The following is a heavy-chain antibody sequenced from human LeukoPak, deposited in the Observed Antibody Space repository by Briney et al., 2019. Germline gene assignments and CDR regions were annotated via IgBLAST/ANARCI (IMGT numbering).Heavy chain of an antibody. CDR2: IYPGDSDT. Sequence: PGESLKISCEGSGYSFSNYWLGWVRQMPGKGLEWMGIIYPGDSDTRYSPSFQGQVTISADKSISTAYLQWGSLKASGTAMYYCARVDYYDRSGYFDYWGQGTQVTVSS. V-gene: IGHV5-51*01. D-gene: IGHD3-22*01. CDR1: GYSFSNYW. CDR3: ARVDYYDRSGYFDY. J-gene: IGHJ4*02.